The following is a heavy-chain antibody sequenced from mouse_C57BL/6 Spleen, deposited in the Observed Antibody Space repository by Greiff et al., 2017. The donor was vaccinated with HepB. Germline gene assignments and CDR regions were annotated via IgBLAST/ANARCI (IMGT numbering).Heavy chain of an antibody. Sequence: EVQGVESGGGLVQPGGSMKLSCAASGFTFSDAWMDWVRQSPEKGLEWVAEIRNKANNHATYYAESVKGRFTISRDDSKSSVYLQMNSLRAEDTGIYYCTRRTTVVDLYWYFDVWGTGTTVTVSS. J-gene: IGHJ1*03. V-gene: IGHV6-6*01. CDR3: TRRTTVVDLYWYFDV. D-gene: IGHD1-1*01. CDR2: IRNKANNHAT. CDR1: GFTFSDAW.